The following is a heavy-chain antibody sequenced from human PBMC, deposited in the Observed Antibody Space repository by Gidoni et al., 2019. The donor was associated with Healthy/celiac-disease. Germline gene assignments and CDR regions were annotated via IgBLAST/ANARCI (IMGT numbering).Heavy chain of an antibody. CDR2: INPSGGST. CDR3: ARDPEMATILGAFDI. D-gene: IGHD5-12*01. Sequence: QVQLVQSGAEVKKPGASVKVSCKASGYTFTSYYMHWVRQAPGQGLEWMGIINPSGGSTSYAQKFQGRVTMTRDTSTSTVYMELSSLRSEDTAVYYCARDPEMATILGAFDIWGQGTMVTVSS. J-gene: IGHJ3*02. V-gene: IGHV1-46*01. CDR1: GYTFTSYY.